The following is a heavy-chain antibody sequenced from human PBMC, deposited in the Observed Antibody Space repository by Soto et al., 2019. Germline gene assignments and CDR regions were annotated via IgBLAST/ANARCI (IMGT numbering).Heavy chain of an antibody. CDR2: IYYSGST. D-gene: IGHD2-2*01. Sequence: SETLSLTCTVSGGSISSYYWSWIRQPPGKGLEWIGYIYYSGSTNYNPSLKSRVTISVDTSKNQFSLKLSSVTAADTAVYYCATQSGEFVVLPSSIGGHYSSYGMHVRGQATSVTLSS. V-gene: IGHV4-59*01. CDR1: GGSISSYY. J-gene: IGHJ6*02. CDR3: ATQSGEFVVLPSSIGGHYSSYGMHV.